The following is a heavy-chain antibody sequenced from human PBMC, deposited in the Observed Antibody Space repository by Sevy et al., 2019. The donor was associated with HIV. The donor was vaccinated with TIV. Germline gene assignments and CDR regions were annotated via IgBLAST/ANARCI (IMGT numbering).Heavy chain of an antibody. J-gene: IGHJ4*02. CDR1: GVSFSDYY. D-gene: IGHD3-10*01. Sequence: GGSLRLSCAASGVSFSDYYMNWIRQAPGKGLECISYISSSGDSTYYADPVKGRFTISMDNAKNSVYLQMNNLRADDTAIYFCAREVVRGVIRDYFDFWGQGTLVTVSS. CDR3: AREVVRGVIRDYFDF. CDR2: ISSSGDST. V-gene: IGHV3-11*01.